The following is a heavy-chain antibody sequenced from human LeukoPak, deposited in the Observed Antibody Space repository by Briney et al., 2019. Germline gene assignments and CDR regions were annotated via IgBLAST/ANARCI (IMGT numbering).Heavy chain of an antibody. CDR1: GFTLSSYE. V-gene: IGHV3-23*01. J-gene: IGHJ4*02. Sequence: PGGSLRLSCTGSGFTLSSYEMTWIRQAPGKGLEWVSSIDYSGDSPYYADSVKGRFTMSRDNSKNIVYLQLSSLRAEDTAVYYCAKDGVAGKIMYYFDYWGQGTLVTVSS. CDR2: IDYSGDSP. D-gene: IGHD6-19*01. CDR3: AKDGVAGKIMYYFDY.